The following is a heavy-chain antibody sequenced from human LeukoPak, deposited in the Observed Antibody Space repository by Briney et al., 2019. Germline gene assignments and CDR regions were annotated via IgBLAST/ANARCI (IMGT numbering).Heavy chain of an antibody. J-gene: IGHJ3*01. CDR1: GYSFSAYT. V-gene: IGHV1-18*01. CDR2: ITVYNNKT. CDR3: ARQRFGDVHAFDV. D-gene: IGHD3-10*01. Sequence: ASVKVSCKASGYSFSAYTVSWVRQAPGQGLEWMALITVYNNKTDYAQKFEGRVTMTTDTSTSTAYMELRSLTSDDTAVYYCARQRFGDVHAFDVWGQGTAVSVS.